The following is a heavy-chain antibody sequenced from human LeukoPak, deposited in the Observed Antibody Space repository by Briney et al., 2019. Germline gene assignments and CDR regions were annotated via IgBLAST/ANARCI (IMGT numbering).Heavy chain of an antibody. CDR3: ARGGLLWFGELFCLDY. D-gene: IGHD3-10*01. CDR1: GGXFSSYA. J-gene: IGHJ4*02. CDR2: IIPIFGTA. V-gene: IGHV1-69*01. Sequence: SVKVSCKASGGXFSSYAISWVRQAPGQGREWMGGIIPIFGTANYAQKFQGRVTITADESTSTAYMELSRLRSDDTAVYYCARGGLLWFGELFCLDYWGQGTLVTVSS.